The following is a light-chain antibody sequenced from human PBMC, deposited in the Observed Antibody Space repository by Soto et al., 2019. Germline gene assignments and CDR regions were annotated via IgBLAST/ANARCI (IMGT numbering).Light chain of an antibody. J-gene: IGKJ1*01. CDR2: KAS. Sequence: DIQMTQSPSTLSASVGDRVTITCRASQSISSWLAWYQQKPGKAPKLLIYKASSLESGVPSRFSGSGSGTEFTLTISSLQSDDFATYYCQQYNSYSRTFGQGTKVDIK. CDR1: QSISSW. CDR3: QQYNSYSRT. V-gene: IGKV1-5*03.